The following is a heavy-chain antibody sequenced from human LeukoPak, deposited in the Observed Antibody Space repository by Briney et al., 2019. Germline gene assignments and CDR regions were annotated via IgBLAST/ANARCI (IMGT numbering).Heavy chain of an antibody. CDR1: GFTFDDYA. J-gene: IGHJ4*02. Sequence: QPGGSLRLSCAASGFTFDDYAMHWVRQAPGKGLEWVSGISWNSGSIGYADSVKGRFTISRDNAKNSLYLQMNSLRAEDTALYYCAKDMASHSSSSFDYWGQGTLVTVSS. D-gene: IGHD6-13*01. CDR3: AKDMASHSSSSFDY. V-gene: IGHV3-9*01. CDR2: ISWNSGSI.